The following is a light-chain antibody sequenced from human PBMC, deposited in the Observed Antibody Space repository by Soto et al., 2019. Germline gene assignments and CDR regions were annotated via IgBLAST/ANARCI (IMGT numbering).Light chain of an antibody. V-gene: IGKV3-20*01. CDR3: QQYGSWT. Sequence: EIVLTQSPGTLSVSPGDRVTLSCRASETLSSDKLACYQQKPGQPPRLLSYGTFSGATGLPDRFSGSGSGSDFTLSISRLDTEDSAIYYCQQYGSWTFGQGTKVEI. CDR1: ETLSSDK. J-gene: IGKJ1*01. CDR2: GTF.